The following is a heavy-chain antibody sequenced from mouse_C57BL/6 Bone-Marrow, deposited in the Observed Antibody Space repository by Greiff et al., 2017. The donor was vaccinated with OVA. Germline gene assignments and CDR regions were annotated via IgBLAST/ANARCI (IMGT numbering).Heavy chain of an antibody. CDR2: SRNKANDYTT. D-gene: IGHD1-2*01. CDR1: GFTFSDFY. V-gene: IGHV7-1*01. Sequence: DVKLVESGGGLVQSGRSLRLSCATSGFTFSDFYMEWVRQAPGKGLEWIAASRNKANDYTTEYSASVKGRFIVSRDTSQSILYLQMNALRAEDTAIYYCARDVAKGYWYFDVWGTGTTVTVSS. CDR3: ARDVAKGYWYFDV. J-gene: IGHJ1*03.